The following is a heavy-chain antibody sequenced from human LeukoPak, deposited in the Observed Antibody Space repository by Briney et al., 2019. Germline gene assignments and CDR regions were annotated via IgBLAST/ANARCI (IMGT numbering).Heavy chain of an antibody. J-gene: IGHJ4*02. CDR1: GGTFSSYA. D-gene: IGHD3-9*01. CDR3: ASLTPGLHQFDY. CDR2: IIPIFGTA. Sequence: GASVKVSCKASGGTFSSYAISWVRQAPGQGLEWMGGIIPIFGTANYAQKFQGRVTITTDESTSTACMELSSLRSEDTAVYYCASLTPGLHQFDYWGQGTLVTVSS. V-gene: IGHV1-69*05.